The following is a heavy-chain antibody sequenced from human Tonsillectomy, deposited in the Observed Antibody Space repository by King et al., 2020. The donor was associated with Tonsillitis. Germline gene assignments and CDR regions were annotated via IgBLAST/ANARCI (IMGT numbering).Heavy chain of an antibody. CDR3: VGVFFYGSEAYPFDY. CDR2: IWYDGSNK. Sequence: VQLVESGGGVVQPGRSLRLSCTVSGFTFSNYVMHWVRQAPGKGREWVAIIWYDGSNKNYADSVRGRFTISRDNSKNTLYLQMNSLRAEDTAVYYCVGVFFYGSEAYPFDYWGQGTLVTVSS. V-gene: IGHV3-33*08. J-gene: IGHJ4*02. CDR1: GFTFSNYV. D-gene: IGHD3-10*01.